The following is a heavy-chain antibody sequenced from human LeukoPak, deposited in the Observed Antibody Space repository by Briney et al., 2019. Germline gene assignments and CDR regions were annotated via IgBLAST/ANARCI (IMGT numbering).Heavy chain of an antibody. D-gene: IGHD2-15*01. Sequence: GASVKVSCKASGYTFTSYDINWVRQATGQGLEWMGWMNPNSGNTGYAQKFQGRVTMTRNTSISTAYMELSSLRSEDTAVYYCARGLGVVAATGVDYWGQGTLVTVSS. CDR1: GYTFTSYD. J-gene: IGHJ4*02. CDR3: ARGLGVVAATGVDY. V-gene: IGHV1-8*01. CDR2: MNPNSGNT.